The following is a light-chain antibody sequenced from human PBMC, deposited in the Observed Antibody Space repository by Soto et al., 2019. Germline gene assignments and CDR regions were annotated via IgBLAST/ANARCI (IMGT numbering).Light chain of an antibody. CDR3: QQYNNWPPIT. J-gene: IGKJ5*01. V-gene: IGKV3-15*01. Sequence: EIVMTQSPATLSVSPGERATLSCRASQSVSSNLAWYQQKPGQAPRLLIYGASTRATGIPARFSGSGSGTEFPPTNSNLQSEDLAVYYCQQYNNWPPITFGQGTRLEIK. CDR1: QSVSSN. CDR2: GAS.